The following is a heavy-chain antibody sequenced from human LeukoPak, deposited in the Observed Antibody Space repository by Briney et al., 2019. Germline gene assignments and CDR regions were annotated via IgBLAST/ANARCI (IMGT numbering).Heavy chain of an antibody. CDR1: GYTFTSYY. CDR2: INPSGGST. J-gene: IGHJ6*03. V-gene: IGHV1-46*01. D-gene: IGHD2-2*01. CDR3: AREGTSYYYMDV. Sequence: ASVKVSCKASGYTFTSYYMHWVRQAPGQGLEWMGIINPSGGSTSYAQKFQGRVTMTRDTSTSTVYMELSSPRSEDTAVYYCAREGTSYYYMDVWGKGTTVTVSS.